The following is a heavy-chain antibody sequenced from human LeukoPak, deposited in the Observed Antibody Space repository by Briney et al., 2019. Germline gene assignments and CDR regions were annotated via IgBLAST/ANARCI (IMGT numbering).Heavy chain of an antibody. CDR1: GFTSSSYE. D-gene: IGHD1-26*01. J-gene: IGHJ5*02. CDR2: ISSGGGANR. Sequence: GGSLRLSCAASGFTSSSYEMNGVRQAPGKGLEWVSYISSGGGANRFYSESVKGRSTISRDNAKNLLYLHINSLRAEDTGIYHCARDASGSPHRWGQGTLVTVPS. CDR3: ARDASGSPHR. V-gene: IGHV3-48*03.